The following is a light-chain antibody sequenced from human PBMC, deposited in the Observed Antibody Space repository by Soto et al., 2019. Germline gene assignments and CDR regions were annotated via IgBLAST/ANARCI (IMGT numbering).Light chain of an antibody. CDR2: AAS. V-gene: IGKV1-39*01. J-gene: IGKJ3*01. Sequence: DIQMTQSPSSLSASVGDRVTITCRASQSISSYLNWYQQKPGKAPKLLIYAASSLQSGVPSRFSGSGSGTDVTLSISSLLPEDFAAYYCQQRYSTPFTFGPGTKVDI. CDR3: QQRYSTPFT. CDR1: QSISSY.